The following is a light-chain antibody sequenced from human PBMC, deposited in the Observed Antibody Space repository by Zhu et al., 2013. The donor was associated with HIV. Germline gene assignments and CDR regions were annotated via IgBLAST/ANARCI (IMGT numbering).Light chain of an antibody. CDR2: DAS. Sequence: IQLTQSPSFLSASVGDRVTITCRASQDINRYLAWYQQKPGKAPKVLIYDASSLDSGVPSRFSGSGSGTDFTLTVSSLQSEDFVIYYCQQFNSWPLTFGQGTKVEFK. CDR1: QDINRY. CDR3: QQFNSWPLT. V-gene: IGKV1-13*02. J-gene: IGKJ1*01.